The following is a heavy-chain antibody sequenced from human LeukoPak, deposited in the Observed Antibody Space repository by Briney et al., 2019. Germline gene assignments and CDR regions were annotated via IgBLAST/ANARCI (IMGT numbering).Heavy chain of an antibody. CDR1: GYTFIDYY. Sequence: ASVKVSCKASGYTFIDYYMHWVRQAPGQGVEWMGVINPRGGSTTYAQRFQGRVTMTRDTSTRTLYMELSSLRSDDTAVYYCARKMTGYSYYFDYWGQGTLVTVAS. V-gene: IGHV1-46*01. D-gene: IGHD2-15*01. J-gene: IGHJ4*02. CDR2: INPRGGST. CDR3: ARKMTGYSYYFDY.